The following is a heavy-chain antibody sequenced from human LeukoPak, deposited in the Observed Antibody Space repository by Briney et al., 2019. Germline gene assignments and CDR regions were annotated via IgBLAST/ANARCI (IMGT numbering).Heavy chain of an antibody. J-gene: IGHJ4*02. D-gene: IGHD5-12*01. CDR2: ISTSPSTL. V-gene: IGHV3-48*02. CDR1: GFTFSDSR. CDR3: ARGGYAGYDCDY. Sequence: GGSLRLSCTASGFTFSDSRMNWVRQAPGKGLEWVSYISTSPSTLYYADSVKGQFAISRDNAKNSVYLQMNSLRDEDTAVYYCARGGYAGYDCDYWGQGTLVTVSS.